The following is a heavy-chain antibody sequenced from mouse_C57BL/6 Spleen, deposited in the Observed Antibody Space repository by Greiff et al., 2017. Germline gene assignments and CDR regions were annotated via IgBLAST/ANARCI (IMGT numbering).Heavy chain of an antibody. D-gene: IGHD1-1*01. CDR1: GYTFTSYG. J-gene: IGHJ1*03. CDR2: IYPRSGNT. Sequence: QVQLQQSGAELARPGASVKLSCKASGYTFTSYGISWVKQRPGQGLEWIGEIYPRSGNTYYNEKFKGKATLTADKSSSTAYMELRSLTSEDSAVYFCARQGGSSNWYFDVWGTGTTVTVSS. CDR3: ARQGGSSNWYFDV. V-gene: IGHV1-81*01.